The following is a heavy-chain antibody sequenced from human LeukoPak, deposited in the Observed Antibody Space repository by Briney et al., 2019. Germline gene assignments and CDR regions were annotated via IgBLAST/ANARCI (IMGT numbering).Heavy chain of an antibody. CDR3: ARDLTASYSSSWYGLGY. Sequence: PGGSLRLSCAASGFIFSNYGMNWVRQAPGKGLEWVSFISSSSGTTHYADSVKGRFTISRDNAKNSLFLQVSSLRAEDTAVYYCARDLTASYSSSWYGLGYWGQGILVTVSS. D-gene: IGHD6-13*01. CDR2: ISSSSGTT. CDR1: GFIFSNYG. V-gene: IGHV3-48*01. J-gene: IGHJ4*02.